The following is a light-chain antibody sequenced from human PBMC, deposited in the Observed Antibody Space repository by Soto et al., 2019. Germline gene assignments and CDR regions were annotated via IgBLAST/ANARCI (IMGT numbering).Light chain of an antibody. CDR2: DVS. Sequence: ALTQPASVSGSPGQSITLSCTGTSSDVGGYNYVSLYQQHPGKAPKLMIYDVSNRPSGVSNRFSGSKSGNTASLTISGLQAEDEADYYCSSYTSSSTLCVFGTGTKVTV. J-gene: IGLJ1*01. CDR3: SSYTSSSTLCV. CDR1: SSDVGGYNY. V-gene: IGLV2-14*01.